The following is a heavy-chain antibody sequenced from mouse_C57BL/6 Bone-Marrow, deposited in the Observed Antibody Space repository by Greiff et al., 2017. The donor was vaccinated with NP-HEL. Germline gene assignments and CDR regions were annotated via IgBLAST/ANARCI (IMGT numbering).Heavy chain of an antibody. CDR3: ARPGRQVPYFDY. D-gene: IGHD3-3*01. CDR2: INPSNGGT. Sequence: QVQLKQPGTELVKPGASVKLSCKASGYTFTSYWMHWVKQRPGQGLEWIGNINPSNGGTNYNEKFKSKATLTVDKSSSTAYMQLSSLTSEDSAVYYCARPGRQVPYFDYWGQGTTLTVSS. J-gene: IGHJ2*01. CDR1: GYTFTSYW. V-gene: IGHV1-53*01.